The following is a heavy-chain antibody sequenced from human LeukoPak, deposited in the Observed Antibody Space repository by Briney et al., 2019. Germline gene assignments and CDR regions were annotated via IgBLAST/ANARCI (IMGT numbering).Heavy chain of an antibody. J-gene: IGHJ6*03. CDR1: GGSISSSSYY. CDR2: IYYSGDT. V-gene: IGHV4-39*01. CDR3: ARHQWHYYYYMGV. D-gene: IGHD6-19*01. Sequence: SETLSLTCTVSGGSISSSSYYWGWIRQPPGKGLEWIGSIYYSGDTYYNPSLKSRRVAISVDTSKNQFSLRLSSVTAADTAVYYCARHQWHYYYYMGVWGKGSTVTVSS.